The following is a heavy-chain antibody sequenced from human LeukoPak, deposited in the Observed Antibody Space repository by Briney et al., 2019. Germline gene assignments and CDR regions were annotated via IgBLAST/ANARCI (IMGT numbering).Heavy chain of an antibody. CDR3: ARAASGNYHVFDS. V-gene: IGHV3-11*06. CDR2: ITNSGRST. J-gene: IGHJ4*02. CDR1: GFTFSTYF. D-gene: IGHD1-26*01. Sequence: GGSLRLSWEASGFTFSTYFISWIRQAPGKWLQWLGYITNSGRSTNYADAVNGRFTISSDNAKKSVSLEMTELRAEDTAVYYCARAASGNYHVFDSWGQGTLVTVSS.